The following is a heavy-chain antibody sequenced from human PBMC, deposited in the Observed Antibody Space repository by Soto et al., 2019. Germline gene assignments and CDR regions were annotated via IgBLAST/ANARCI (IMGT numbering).Heavy chain of an antibody. CDR3: ARAGAAAGTVCIDHRAFDI. CDR2: IIPIFGTA. Sequence: QVQLVQSGAEVKKPGSSVKVSCKASGGTFSSYAISWVRQAPGQGLEWMGGIIPIFGTANYEQKFQGRVTITADESASTPYMGRSSLRSEDTAVYYCARAGAAAGTVCIDHRAFDIWGQGTMVTVSS. J-gene: IGHJ3*02. V-gene: IGHV1-69*01. CDR1: GGTFSSYA. D-gene: IGHD6-13*01.